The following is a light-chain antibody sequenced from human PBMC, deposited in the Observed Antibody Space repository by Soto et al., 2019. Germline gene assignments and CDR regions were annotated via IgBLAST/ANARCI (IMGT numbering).Light chain of an antibody. CDR1: SAYIGGNY. J-gene: IGLJ2*01. CDR2: DSD. CDR3: GAWDGSLSVVL. V-gene: IGLV1-51*01. Sequence: QSVLTQPPSVSAAPGQKVTISCSGSSAYIGGNYVSWYQHIPGTAPKLVIYDSDKRPSEIPDRFSGSKSGTSATLDITGLQTGDEADYYCGAWDGSLSVVLFGGGTKVTVL.